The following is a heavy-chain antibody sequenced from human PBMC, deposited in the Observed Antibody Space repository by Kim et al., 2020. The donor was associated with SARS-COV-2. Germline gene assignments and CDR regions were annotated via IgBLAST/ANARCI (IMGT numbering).Heavy chain of an antibody. CDR3: AREGRQHVADY. CDR1: GFTFSSYA. V-gene: IGHV3-30*04. CDR2: ISYDGSDK. J-gene: IGHJ4*01. Sequence: GGSLRLSCAASGFTFSSYAMHWVRQAPGKGLEWVAVISYDGSDKYYADSVKGRFTISRDNSNNTLHVQMNSLRPEDTAVYYCAREGRQHVADYCG. D-gene: IGHD6-6*01.